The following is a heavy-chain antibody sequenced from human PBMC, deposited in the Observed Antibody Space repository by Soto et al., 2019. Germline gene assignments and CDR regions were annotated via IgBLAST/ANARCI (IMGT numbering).Heavy chain of an antibody. V-gene: IGHV4-4*02. J-gene: IGHJ3*01. CDR2: ILHSGET. CDR1: GDSITNSRC. CDR3: AYSTGWYRHDV. Sequence: QVQLQESGPGLVKPSGTLSLTCAVSGDSITNSRCWTWVRQPPGKGLEWIGDILHSGETNYNPSLKSRVFISVDKSQNQFSLRVSSVTAADTAVYYCAYSTGWYRHDVWGQGTLVTVSS. D-gene: IGHD6-19*01.